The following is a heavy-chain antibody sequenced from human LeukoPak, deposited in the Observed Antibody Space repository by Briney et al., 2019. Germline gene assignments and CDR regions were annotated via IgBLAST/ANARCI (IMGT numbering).Heavy chain of an antibody. V-gene: IGHV3-11*01. CDR3: ARDFGAYSYDFDY. Sequence: GGSLRLSCAASGFTFRDYYMTWIRQAPGKGLEWVSYISSSGNNIFDADSVKGRLTISRDNSKNSLYLQMNNLRAEDTAVYYCARDFGAYSYDFDYWGQGTLVTVSS. D-gene: IGHD5-18*01. J-gene: IGHJ4*02. CDR2: ISSSGNNI. CDR1: GFTFRDYY.